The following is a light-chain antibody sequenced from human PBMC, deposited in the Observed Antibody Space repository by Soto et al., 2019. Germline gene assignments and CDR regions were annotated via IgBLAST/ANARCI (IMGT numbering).Light chain of an antibody. CDR3: QQSFTTPLT. CDR1: QRINIY. J-gene: IGKJ4*01. V-gene: IGKV1-39*01. Sequence: DIQMTQSPSSLSTSVGDRXXXXXXASQRINIYLNWYRQKPGKAPELLIYSASNLQSGVPSRFSGSGSGTDFTLTISSLQPEDFATYYCQQSFTTPLTFGGGTEVDIK. CDR2: SAS.